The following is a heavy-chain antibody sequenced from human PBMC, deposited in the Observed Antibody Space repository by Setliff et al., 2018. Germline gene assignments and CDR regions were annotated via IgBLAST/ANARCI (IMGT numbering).Heavy chain of an antibody. CDR1: GGSISSYY. D-gene: IGHD5-18*01. J-gene: IGHJ6*03. Sequence: SETLSLTCTVSGGSISSYYWSWIRQPAGKGLEWIGHIYIGGSTTYNPSLKSRVTMSIDTSKNQFSLKLNSVTAADTAVYFCARAYTYGYIDYCYMDVWGEGTTVTV. CDR3: ARAYTYGYIDYCYMDV. V-gene: IGHV4-4*07. CDR2: IYIGGST.